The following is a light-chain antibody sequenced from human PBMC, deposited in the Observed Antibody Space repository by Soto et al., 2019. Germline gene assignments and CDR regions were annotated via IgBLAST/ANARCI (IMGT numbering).Light chain of an antibody. V-gene: IGKV3-11*01. Sequence: VLTQSPATLSLSPGERATLFCKASQIVGIYMGWFQQKPGQAPRVLIYDATNRAGGVPARFSGSGSGTVFTLTISSLEAEDSAVYYCQQRDIWPPLTFGGGTKLEIK. J-gene: IGKJ4*01. CDR3: QQRDIWPPLT. CDR1: QIVGIY. CDR2: DAT.